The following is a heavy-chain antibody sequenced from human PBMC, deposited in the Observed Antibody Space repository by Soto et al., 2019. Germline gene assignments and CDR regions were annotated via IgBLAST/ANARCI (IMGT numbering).Heavy chain of an antibody. Sequence: SETLSLTCTVSGGSISSYYWGWIRQPPGKGLEWIGSIYYSGSIYYNPSLKSRVTISVDTSKNQFSLKLSSVTAAETAVYYCARQSSGWYNWFDPWGQGTLVTV. J-gene: IGHJ5*02. CDR1: GGSISSYY. V-gene: IGHV4-39*01. CDR3: ARQSSGWYNWFDP. D-gene: IGHD6-19*01. CDR2: IYYSGSI.